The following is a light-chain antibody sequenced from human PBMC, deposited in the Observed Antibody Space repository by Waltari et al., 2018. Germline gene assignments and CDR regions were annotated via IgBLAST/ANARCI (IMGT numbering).Light chain of an antibody. CDR1: SLRTYY. CDR3: NSRDSSGNHLL. CDR2: GKN. V-gene: IGLV3-19*01. J-gene: IGLJ2*01. Sequence: SSELTQDPAVSVALGQTVRITCQGDSLRTYYASRYQQKPGQAPVLVIYGKNNRPSGIPDRFSGSSSGNTASSTITGAQAEDEADYYCNSRDSSGNHLLFGGGTKLTVL.